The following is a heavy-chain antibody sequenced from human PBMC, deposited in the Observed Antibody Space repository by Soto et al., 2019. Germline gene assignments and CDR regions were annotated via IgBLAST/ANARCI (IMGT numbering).Heavy chain of an antibody. CDR3: ARDPGGRAYYYGMDV. Sequence: GGSLRLSCAASKFAFSYYNMIWVRQAPGKGLEWVSSISSSSTYIYYADSVKGRFTVSRDNAKNSLYLQMNSLRAEDTAVYYCARDPGGRAYYYGMDVWGQGTTVTVSS. J-gene: IGHJ6*02. CDR2: ISSSSTYI. D-gene: IGHD1-26*01. CDR1: KFAFSYYN. V-gene: IGHV3-21*01.